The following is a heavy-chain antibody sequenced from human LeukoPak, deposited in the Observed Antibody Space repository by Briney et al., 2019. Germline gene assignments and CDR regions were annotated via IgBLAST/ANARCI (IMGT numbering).Heavy chain of an antibody. V-gene: IGHV3-20*04. CDR1: GFSFDDYG. D-gene: IGHD2-2*02. J-gene: IGHJ3*02. CDR2: INWNGGST. CDR3: ARYSRSSTSCYSAFDI. Sequence: PGGSLRLSCAASGFSFDDYGMSWVRQVPGKGLEWVSAINWNGGSTGDADSVRGRFTISRDNAKNSLYLQMNSLRAEDTALYYCARYSRSSTSCYSAFDIWGPGTMVTVSS.